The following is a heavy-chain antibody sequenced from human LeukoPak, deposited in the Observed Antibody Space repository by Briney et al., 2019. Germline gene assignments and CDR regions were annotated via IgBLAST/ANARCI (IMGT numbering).Heavy chain of an antibody. D-gene: IGHD4-17*01. CDR3: ARTGTVNAFDI. V-gene: IGHV4-61*01. CDR2: IYYSGST. J-gene: IGHJ3*02. Sequence: PSQTLSLTCTVSGGSISSGSYYWSWIRQPPGKGLEWIGYIYYSGSTNYNPSLKSRVTISVDTSKNQFSLKLSSVTAADTAVYYCARTGTVNAFDIWGQGTMVTVSS. CDR1: GGSISSGSYY.